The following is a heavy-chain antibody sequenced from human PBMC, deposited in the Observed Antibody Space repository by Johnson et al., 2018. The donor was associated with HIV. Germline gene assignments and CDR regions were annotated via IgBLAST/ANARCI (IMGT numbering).Heavy chain of an antibody. CDR3: AIPYFHDSGVYH. CDR2: ISSNGGNT. Sequence: VQLVESGGGVVQPGRSLRLSCAASGFTFSSYAMHWVRQAPGKGLEYVSAISSNGGNTYYADSVKDRFTISRDTSKNPLYLEMGSRRAEDMGVYYCAIPYFHDSGVYHWGQGTMVTVSS. CDR1: GFTFSSYA. J-gene: IGHJ3*01. D-gene: IGHD3-22*01. V-gene: IGHV3-64*07.